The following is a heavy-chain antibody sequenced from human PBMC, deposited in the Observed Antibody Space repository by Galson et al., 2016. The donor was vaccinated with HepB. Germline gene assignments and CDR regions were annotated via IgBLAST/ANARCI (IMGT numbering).Heavy chain of an antibody. V-gene: IGHV1-69*06. J-gene: IGHJ4*02. D-gene: IGHD2-2*02. CDR2: IIPMFGDA. Sequence: SVKVSCKASGDTFRTYAISWVRQARGQGLECMGGIIPMFGDATYAQKFQGRVTMTADKSTSTAYMEMKSLRSEDTAIYYCVIYGPVDYWGQGTLVTVSS. CDR3: VIYGPVDY. CDR1: GDTFRTYA.